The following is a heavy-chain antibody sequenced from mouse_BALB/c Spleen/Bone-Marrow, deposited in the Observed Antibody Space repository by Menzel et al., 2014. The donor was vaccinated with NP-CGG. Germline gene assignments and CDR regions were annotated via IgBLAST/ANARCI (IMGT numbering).Heavy chain of an antibody. V-gene: IGHV1S81*02. CDR3: TRSNYGYWYFDV. D-gene: IGHD1-1*01. CDR1: GYTFSNYY. J-gene: IGHJ1*01. CDR2: SNPSNGGS. Sequence: QVQLQQSGAELVKPGASVKLSCKASGYTFSNYYMYWVKQRPGQGLEWIGESNPSNGGSNFNEKFKSKATLTVDKSSSTAYMQLSSLTSEDSAVYYCTRSNYGYWYFDVGGAGTTVTVSS.